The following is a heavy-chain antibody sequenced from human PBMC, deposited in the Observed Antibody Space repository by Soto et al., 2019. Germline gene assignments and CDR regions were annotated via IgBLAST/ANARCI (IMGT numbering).Heavy chain of an antibody. CDR3: ARQPHSSGWYLGAFDI. CDR1: GGSISSYY. D-gene: IGHD6-19*01. V-gene: IGHV4-59*08. Sequence: SETLSLTCTVSGGSISSYYWSWIRQPPGKGLEWIGYIYYSGSTNYNPSLKSRVTISVDTSKNQFSLKLSSVTAADTAVYYCARQPHSSGWYLGAFDIWGQGTMVTVSS. J-gene: IGHJ3*02. CDR2: IYYSGST.